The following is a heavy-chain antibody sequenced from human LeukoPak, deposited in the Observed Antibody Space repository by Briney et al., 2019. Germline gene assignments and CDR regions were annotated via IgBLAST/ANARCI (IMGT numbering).Heavy chain of an antibody. CDR3: ARHSQEGFFDY. CDR1: GGSISSGGYY. CDR2: IYYSGST. J-gene: IGHJ4*02. V-gene: IGHV4-31*03. Sequence: SQTLSLTCTVSGGSISSGGYYWSWIRQHPGKGLEWIGYIYYSGSTNYNPSLKSRVTISVDTSKNQFSLKLSSVTAADTAVYYCARHSQEGFFDYWGQGTLVTVSS.